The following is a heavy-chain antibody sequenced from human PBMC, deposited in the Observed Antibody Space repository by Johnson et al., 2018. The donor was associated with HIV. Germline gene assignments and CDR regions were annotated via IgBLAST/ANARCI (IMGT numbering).Heavy chain of an antibody. CDR3: ARTLKWELGDAFDI. Sequence: VQLVESGGGVVQPGRSLRLSCAASGFAFSNFGMHWVRQAPGKGLEWVSGINWNGGRTGYTDSVNGRFTISRDNARNSLYLQMNSLRAEDTALYYCARTLKWELGDAFDIWGQGTMVTVSS. D-gene: IGHD1-26*01. CDR1: GFAFSNFG. J-gene: IGHJ3*02. CDR2: INWNGGRT. V-gene: IGHV3-20*04.